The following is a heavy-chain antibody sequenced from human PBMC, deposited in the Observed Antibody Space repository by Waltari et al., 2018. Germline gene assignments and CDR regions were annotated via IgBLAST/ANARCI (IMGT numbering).Heavy chain of an antibody. CDR1: GFTFSSYA. CDR3: AKARYDFWSGYYPLNNYYYYYMDV. D-gene: IGHD3-3*01. J-gene: IGHJ6*03. CDR2: ISGSGGST. Sequence: EVQLLESGGGLVQPGGSLRLSCAASGFTFSSYAMSWVRQAPGKGLEWVSAISGSGGSTYYADSGQGRFTISRDNSKNTLYLQMNSLRAEDTAVYYCAKARYDFWSGYYPLNNYYYYYMDVWGKGTTVTVSS. V-gene: IGHV3-23*01.